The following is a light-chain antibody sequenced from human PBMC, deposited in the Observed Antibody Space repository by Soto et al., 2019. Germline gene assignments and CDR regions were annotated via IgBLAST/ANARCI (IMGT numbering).Light chain of an antibody. CDR1: SIDVGDNNY. CDR3: CSYAGSYTWV. J-gene: IGLJ1*01. CDR2: DVS. V-gene: IGLV2-11*01. Sequence: QSVLAQPASVSGSPGQSITISCSGSSIDVGDNNYVSWYQQHPGKAPKLMIYDVSKRPSGVPDRFSGSKSGNTASLTISGLQAEDEADYYCCSYAGSYTWVFGTGTKLTVL.